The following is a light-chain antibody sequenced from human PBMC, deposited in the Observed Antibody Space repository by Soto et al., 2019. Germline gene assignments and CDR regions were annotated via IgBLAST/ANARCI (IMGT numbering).Light chain of an antibody. Sequence: QSVLTQPPSVSGAPGQRVTISCTGSSSNIGAGYDVHWYQHLPGTAPKLLIYVNSNRPSGVPDRFSGSKSGTSASLAITGLQAEDEADYYCSSYADRNKFLFGGGTKVTVL. CDR3: SSYADRNKFL. CDR2: VNS. CDR1: SSNIGAGYD. V-gene: IGLV1-40*01. J-gene: IGLJ3*02.